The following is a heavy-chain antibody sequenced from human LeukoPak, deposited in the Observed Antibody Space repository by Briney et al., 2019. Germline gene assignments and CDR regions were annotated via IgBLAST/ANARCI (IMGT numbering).Heavy chain of an antibody. V-gene: IGHV3-23*01. D-gene: IGHD6-13*01. J-gene: IGHJ5*02. CDR1: GFTFDSYA. Sequence: GGSLRLSCAASGFTFDSYAMSWVRQAPAKGPEWVSAVSRFGGTTYYADSAKGRFTISRDNSNNTVYLQMNSLRVGDTALYYCVKHVGSRWSNNRFDPWGQGTLVTVS. CDR3: VKHVGSRWSNNRFDP. CDR2: VSRFGGTT.